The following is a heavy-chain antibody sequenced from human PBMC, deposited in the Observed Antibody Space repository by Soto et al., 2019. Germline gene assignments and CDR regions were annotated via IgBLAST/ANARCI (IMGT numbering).Heavy chain of an antibody. J-gene: IGHJ6*02. D-gene: IGHD2-2*01. CDR1: GYTFTSYA. CDR3: ARGRQLYNYYYYYGMDV. Sequence: ASVKVSCKASGYTFTSYAMHWVRQAPGQRLEWMGWINAGNGNTKYSQKFQGRVTITRDTSASTAYMELSSLRSEDTAVYYCARGRQLYNYYYYYGMDVGGQGTTVTVSS. V-gene: IGHV1-3*01. CDR2: INAGNGNT.